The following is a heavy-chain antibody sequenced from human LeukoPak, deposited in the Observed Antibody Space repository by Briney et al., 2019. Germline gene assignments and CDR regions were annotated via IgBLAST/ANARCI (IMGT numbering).Heavy chain of an antibody. V-gene: IGHV3-21*01. CDR2: INPGSNYI. Sequence: GGSLRLSCAASGFTLSGYGMHWVRQAPGKGLEWVSSINPGSNYIYYTDSVKGRFTVSRDNAKNSLFLQMNSLRAEDTAVYYCARDHYNILTGYFSYWGQGTLVAVSS. D-gene: IGHD3-9*01. CDR1: GFTLSGYG. J-gene: IGHJ4*02. CDR3: ARDHYNILTGYFSY.